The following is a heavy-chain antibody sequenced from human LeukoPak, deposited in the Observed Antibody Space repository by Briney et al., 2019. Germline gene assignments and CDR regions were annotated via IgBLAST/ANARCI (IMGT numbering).Heavy chain of an antibody. J-gene: IGHJ4*02. D-gene: IGHD2-2*01. CDR3: ARGRGIIVPAAIKY. CDR1: GYTFTSYD. CDR2: MNPNSGNT. V-gene: IGHV1-8*01. Sequence: ASVKVSCKASGYTFTSYDINWVRQATGQGLEWMGWMNPNSGNTGYAQKFQGRVTMTRNTSISTAYMELSSLRSEDTAVYYCARGRGIIVPAAIKYWGQGTLVTVSS.